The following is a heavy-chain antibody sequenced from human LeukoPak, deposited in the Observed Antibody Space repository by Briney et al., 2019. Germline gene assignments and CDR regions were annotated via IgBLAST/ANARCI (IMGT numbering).Heavy chain of an antibody. D-gene: IGHD3-22*01. J-gene: IGHJ3*02. CDR1: GGSISSYY. Sequence: TSETLSLTCTVSGGSISSYYWSWIRQPPGKGLECIGYIYYSGSSNYNPSLKSRVTISVDTSKNQFSLRLSSVTAADTAVYYCARFDSSDYFDAFDIWGQGTMVTVSS. V-gene: IGHV4-59*08. CDR3: ARFDSSDYFDAFDI. CDR2: IYYSGSS.